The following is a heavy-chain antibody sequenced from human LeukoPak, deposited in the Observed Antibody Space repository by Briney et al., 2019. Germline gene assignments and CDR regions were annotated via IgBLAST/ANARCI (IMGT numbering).Heavy chain of an antibody. CDR2: IYTSGST. J-gene: IGHJ3*02. V-gene: IGHV4-61*02. CDR1: GGSISSGSYY. Sequence: SQTLSLTCTVSGGSISSGSYYWSWIRQPAGKGLEWIGRIYTSGSTNYNPSLKSRVTISVDTSKNQFSLKLSSVTAADTAVYYCARRIWGSIDDAFDIWGQGTMVTVSS. CDR3: ARRIWGSIDDAFDI. D-gene: IGHD7-27*01.